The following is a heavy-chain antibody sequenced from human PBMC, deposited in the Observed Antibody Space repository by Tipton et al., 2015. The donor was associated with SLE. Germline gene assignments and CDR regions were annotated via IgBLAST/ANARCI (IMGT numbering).Heavy chain of an antibody. CDR2: IFHSGST. D-gene: IGHD5-24*01. CDR3: ARHEGDGYNPFDY. CDR1: GYSISSGYY. V-gene: IGHV4-38-2*01. J-gene: IGHJ4*02. Sequence: TLSLTCAVSGYSISSGYYWGWIRQPPGKGLEWSGSIFHSGSTYSNPSLKSRVTISVDTSQNQFSLKLSSVTAADTAVYYCARHEGDGYNPFDYWGQGTLVTVSS.